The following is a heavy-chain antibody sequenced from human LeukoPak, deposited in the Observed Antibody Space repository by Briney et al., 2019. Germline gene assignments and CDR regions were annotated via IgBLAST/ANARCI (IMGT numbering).Heavy chain of an antibody. CDR3: ARDGDTAMAVNWFDP. CDR2: IIPIFGTA. D-gene: IGHD5-18*01. Sequence: SVTVSCKASGGTFSSYAISWVRQAPGQGLEWMGGIIPIFGTANYAQKFQGRVTITADESTSTAYMELSSLRSEDTAVYYCARDGDTAMAVNWFDPWGQGTLVTVSS. CDR1: GGTFSSYA. V-gene: IGHV1-69*13. J-gene: IGHJ5*02.